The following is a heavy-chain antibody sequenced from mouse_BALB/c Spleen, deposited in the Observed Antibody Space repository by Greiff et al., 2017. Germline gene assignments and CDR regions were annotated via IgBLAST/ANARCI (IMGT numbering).Heavy chain of an antibody. CDR2: IDPSNSET. CDR3: ARESYGNSYYYAMDY. Sequence: VQRVESGPELVRPGASVKMSCKASGYTFTSYWMHWVKQRPGQGLEWIGMIDPSNSETRLNQKFKDKATLNVDKSSNTAYMQLSSLTSEDSAVYYCARESYGNSYYYAMDYWGQGTSVTVSA. D-gene: IGHD2-1*01. CDR1: GYTFTSYW. J-gene: IGHJ4*01. V-gene: IGHV1S127*01.